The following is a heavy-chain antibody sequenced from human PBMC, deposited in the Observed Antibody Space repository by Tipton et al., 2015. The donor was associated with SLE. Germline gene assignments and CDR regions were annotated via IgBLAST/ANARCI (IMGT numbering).Heavy chain of an antibody. D-gene: IGHD3-22*01. CDR3: GSGYPDY. CDR1: GFTFTNAW. J-gene: IGHJ4*02. CDR2: IKSNSAGGTT. Sequence: SLRLSCVASGFTFTNAWLNWVRQAPGKGLEWVGRIKSNSAGGTTDYAAPVQGRFTISRDDSKNTLYLQMNSLKTEDTAVYYCGSGYPDYWGQGTLVTVSS. V-gene: IGHV3-15*01.